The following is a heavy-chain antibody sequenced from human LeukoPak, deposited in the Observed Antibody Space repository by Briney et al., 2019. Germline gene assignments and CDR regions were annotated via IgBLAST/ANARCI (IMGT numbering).Heavy chain of an antibody. CDR2: IYYSGST. CDR3: ARGYVSGWCYFDY. CDR1: GGSISSGDYY. J-gene: IGHJ4*02. V-gene: IGHV4-61*08. D-gene: IGHD6-19*01. Sequence: SETLSLTCTVSGGSISSGDYYWSWIRQHPGKGLEWIGYIYYSGSTYYNPSLKSRVTISVDTSKSQSSLKLRSVTAADTAVYYCARGYVSGWCYFDYWGQGTLVTVSS.